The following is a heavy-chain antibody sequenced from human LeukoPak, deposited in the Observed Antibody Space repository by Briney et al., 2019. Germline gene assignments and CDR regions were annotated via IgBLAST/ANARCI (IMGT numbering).Heavy chain of an antibody. V-gene: IGHV1-2*02. Sequence: ASVKVSCKASGYTFTGYYMHWVRQAPGQGLEWMGWINPNSGGTNHAQKFQGRVTMTRDTSISTAYMELSRLRSDDTAVYYCARESAAGKGPDYWGQGTLVTVSS. CDR3: ARESAAGKGPDY. J-gene: IGHJ4*02. CDR2: INPNSGGT. CDR1: GYTFTGYY. D-gene: IGHD6-13*01.